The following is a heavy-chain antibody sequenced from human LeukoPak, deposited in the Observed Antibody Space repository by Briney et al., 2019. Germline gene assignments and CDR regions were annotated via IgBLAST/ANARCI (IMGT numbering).Heavy chain of an antibody. CDR2: VSSSGGTI. V-gene: IGHV3-48*03. CDR1: GFTFSTYE. CDR3: ARGRVTGDYVRDFDY. J-gene: IGHJ4*02. Sequence: GGSLRLSCAASGFTFSTYEMNWVRQAPGKGLEWVSYVSSSGGTILYADSVKGRFTISRDNAKNSLYLQMNSMRAEDTAVYYCARGRVTGDYVRDFDYWGQGTLVTVSS. D-gene: IGHD4-17*01.